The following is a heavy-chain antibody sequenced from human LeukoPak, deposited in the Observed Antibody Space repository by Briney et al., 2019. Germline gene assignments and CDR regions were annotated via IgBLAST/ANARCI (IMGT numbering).Heavy chain of an antibody. CDR1: AITSYG. D-gene: IGHD3-10*01. J-gene: IGHJ4*02. CDR2: ISAYNGNT. CDR3: ARDKEGYYGSGSYYDY. V-gene: IGHV1-18*04. Sequence: ASVKDSCRASAITSYGISWVRQAPGQGLEWMGWISAYNGNTNYAQKFQGRVTMTTDTSTSTAYMELRSLRSDDTAVYYCARDKEGYYGSGSYYDYWGQGTLVTVSS.